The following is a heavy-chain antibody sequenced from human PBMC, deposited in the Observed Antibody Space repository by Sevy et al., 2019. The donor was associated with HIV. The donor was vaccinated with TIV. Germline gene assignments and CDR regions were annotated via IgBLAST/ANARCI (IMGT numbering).Heavy chain of an antibody. D-gene: IGHD3-10*01. CDR3: AKGSGGSGSYYDS. Sequence: PGGCLRLSCAASGFTFDDYAMHWVRQAPGKGLEWVSRIDWDGGSTYYADSVKGRFTISRDNSKNSLYLQMNSLRAEDTAFYYCAKGSGGSGSYYDSWGQGTLVTVSS. CDR1: GFTFDDYA. J-gene: IGHJ4*02. CDR2: IDWDGGST. V-gene: IGHV3-43D*04.